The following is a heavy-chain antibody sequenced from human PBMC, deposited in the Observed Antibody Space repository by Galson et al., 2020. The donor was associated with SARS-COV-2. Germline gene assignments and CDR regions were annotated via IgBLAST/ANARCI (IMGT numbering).Heavy chain of an antibody. J-gene: IGHJ4*02. D-gene: IGHD4-17*01. Sequence: GGSLRLSCAASGFSFSRFWMSWVRQAPGKVLEWVANIKQDGSEKYYVDSVKGRFSISRDNAKNSLYLQMNSLRVEDTAVYYCARGYGDDCWGQGTLVTVSS. V-gene: IGHV3-7*01. CDR3: ARGYGDDC. CDR1: GFSFSRFW. CDR2: IKQDGSEK.